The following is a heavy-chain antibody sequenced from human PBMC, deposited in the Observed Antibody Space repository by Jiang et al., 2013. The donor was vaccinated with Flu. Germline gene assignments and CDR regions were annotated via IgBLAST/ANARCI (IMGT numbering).Heavy chain of an antibody. V-gene: IGHV4-38-2*02. CDR2: IFYTGSI. J-gene: IGHJ4*02. CDR1: GYSISSGYH. Sequence: LLKPSETLSLTCTVSGYSISSGYHWGWIRQPPGKGLEWIGNIFYTGSINYSPSLKSRVTISADTSKNQFSLKLSSVTAADTAVYYCAGAGPYGSGSYLNYWGQGTLVTVSS. CDR3: AGAGPYGSGSYLNY. D-gene: IGHD3-10*01.